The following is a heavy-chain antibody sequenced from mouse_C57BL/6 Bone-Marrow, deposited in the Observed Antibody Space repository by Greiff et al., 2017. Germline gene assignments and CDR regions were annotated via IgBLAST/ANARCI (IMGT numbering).Heavy chain of an antibody. CDR1: GFTFSSYA. D-gene: IGHD3-3*01. Sequence: EVQGVESGGGLVKPAGSLKLSCAASGFTFSSYALSWVRRPPEKRQQWVATIREGCSYTYYPDNVKGRFTISRDNAKNNLYLQMSQLNAEDTAMYYCARELWRDVDYWGQGTTLTVSS. J-gene: IGHJ2*01. CDR2: IREGCSYT. V-gene: IGHV5-4*01. CDR3: ARELWRDVDY.